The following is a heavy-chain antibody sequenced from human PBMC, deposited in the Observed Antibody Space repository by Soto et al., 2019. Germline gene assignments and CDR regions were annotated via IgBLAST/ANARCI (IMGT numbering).Heavy chain of an antibody. CDR3: ARHVADSSGYYSDAFDI. CDR1: GGSISSYY. CDR2: IYYSGST. D-gene: IGHD3-22*01. Sequence: SETLSLTCTVSGGSISSYYWSWIRQPPGKGLEWIGYIYYSGSTNYNPSLKSRVTISVDTSKNQFSLKLSSVTAADTAVYYCARHVADSSGYYSDAFDIWGQGTMVTVSS. V-gene: IGHV4-59*08. J-gene: IGHJ3*02.